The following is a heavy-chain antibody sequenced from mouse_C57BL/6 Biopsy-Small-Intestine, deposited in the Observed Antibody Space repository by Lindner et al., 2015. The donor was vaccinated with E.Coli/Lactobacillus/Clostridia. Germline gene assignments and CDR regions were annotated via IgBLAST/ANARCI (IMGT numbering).Heavy chain of an antibody. CDR1: GYAFSSYW. Sequence: VQLQESGAELVKPGASVKISCKASGYAFSSYWMNWVKQRPGKGLEWIGQIYPGDGDTNYNGKFKGKATLTADKSSSTAYMQLSSLTSEDSAVYFCARSRVATGFDYWGQGTTPTVSS. CDR3: ARSRVATGFDY. V-gene: IGHV1-80*01. J-gene: IGHJ2*01. CDR2: IYPGDGDT. D-gene: IGHD1-1*01.